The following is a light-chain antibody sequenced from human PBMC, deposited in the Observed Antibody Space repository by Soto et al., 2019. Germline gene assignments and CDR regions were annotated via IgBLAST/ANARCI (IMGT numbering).Light chain of an antibody. CDR3: CSYARGGAYV. CDR2: EGS. Sequence: QSALTQPASVSGSPGQSITISCTGTSSDVGSYNLVSWYQQYPGKAPKLMIYEGSKRPSGVSNRFSGSKSGSTASLTISGLQAEDEADYYCCSYARGGAYVFGTGTQLTVL. J-gene: IGLJ7*01. V-gene: IGLV2-23*01. CDR1: SSDVGSYNL.